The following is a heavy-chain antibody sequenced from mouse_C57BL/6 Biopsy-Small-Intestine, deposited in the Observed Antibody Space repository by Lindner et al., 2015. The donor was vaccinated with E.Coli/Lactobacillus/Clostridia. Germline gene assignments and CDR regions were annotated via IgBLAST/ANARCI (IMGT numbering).Heavy chain of an antibody. J-gene: IGHJ1*01. D-gene: IGHD2-10*02. V-gene: IGHV1S29*02. CDR3: ARWGVKGGIVTVPAAFLPGMDV. CDR2: MNPNTGDT. Sequence: SVKVSCKGSGYTFTNYDINWVRQATGQGLEWMGWMNPNTGDTGYTQKFQGRVTMTRNTSASTVYMELSSLTSEDTAVYYCARWGVKGGIVTVPAAFLPGMDVWGQGTTVSVSS. CDR1: GYTFTNYD.